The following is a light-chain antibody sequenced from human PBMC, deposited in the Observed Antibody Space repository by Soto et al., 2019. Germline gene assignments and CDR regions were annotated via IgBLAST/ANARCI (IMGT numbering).Light chain of an antibody. CDR1: QGISVY. V-gene: IGKV1-9*01. CDR2: AAS. Sequence: DIQLTQSPSFLSASVGDRVTITCRASQGISVYLAWYQQKPGKAPKLLISAASSLQSGVPSRFSGSRSGTEFTLTINSLQSEDFAVYYCQPYNNWPLTFGGGTKVDIK. CDR3: QPYNNWPLT. J-gene: IGKJ4*01.